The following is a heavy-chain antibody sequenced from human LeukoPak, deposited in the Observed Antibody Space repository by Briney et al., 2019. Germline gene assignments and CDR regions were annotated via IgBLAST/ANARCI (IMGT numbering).Heavy chain of an antibody. Sequence: PSETLSLTCAVSGGSISSSNWWSWVRQPPGKGLEWIGEIYHSGSTNYNPSLKSRVTITVDKSKNQFSLKLSSVTAADTAVYYCARFDGYNRSYWYFDLWGRGTLVTVSS. CDR2: IYHSGST. CDR3: ARFDGYNRSYWYFDL. D-gene: IGHD5-24*01. CDR1: GGSISSSNW. V-gene: IGHV4-4*02. J-gene: IGHJ2*01.